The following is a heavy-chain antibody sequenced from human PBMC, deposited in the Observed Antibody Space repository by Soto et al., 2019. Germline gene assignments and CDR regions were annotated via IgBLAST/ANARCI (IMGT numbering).Heavy chain of an antibody. D-gene: IGHD5-18*01. CDR1: GSTFTNND. Sequence: GASVKVSCKASGSTFTNNDVTWVRQATGQGLEWMGWMNPGSGDTGYAQKFQGRVTMTRNISIATAYMELSSLRSEDTAIYYCARMASFGSLNWFDPWGQGTLVTVS. CDR2: MNPGSGDT. J-gene: IGHJ5*02. V-gene: IGHV1-8*01. CDR3: ARMASFGSLNWFDP.